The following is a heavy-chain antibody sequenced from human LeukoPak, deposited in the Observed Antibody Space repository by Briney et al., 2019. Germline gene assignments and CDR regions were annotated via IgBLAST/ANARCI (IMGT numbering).Heavy chain of an antibody. CDR3: ARHPITIFGVADPYYFDY. Sequence: GASVKVSCKASGYTFTSYGISWVRQAPGQGLEWMGWISAYNGNTNYAQKLQGRVTMTTDTSTSTAYMELRSLRSDDTAVYYCARHPITIFGVADPYYFDYWGQGTLVTVSS. D-gene: IGHD3-3*01. J-gene: IGHJ4*02. CDR2: ISAYNGNT. CDR1: GYTFTSYG. V-gene: IGHV1-18*01.